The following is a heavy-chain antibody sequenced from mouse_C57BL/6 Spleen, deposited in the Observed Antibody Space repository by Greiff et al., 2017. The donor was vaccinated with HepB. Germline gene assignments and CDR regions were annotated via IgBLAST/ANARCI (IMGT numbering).Heavy chain of an antibody. V-gene: IGHV1-69*01. CDR2: IDPSDSYT. Sequence: QVQLKQSGAELVMPGASVKLSCKASGYTFTSYWMHWVKQRPGQGLEWIGEIDPSDSYTNYNQKFKGKSTLTVDKSSSTAYMQLSSLTSEDSAVYYCARYGYDVYAMDYWGQGTSVTVSS. J-gene: IGHJ4*01. CDR1: GYTFTSYW. CDR3: ARYGYDVYAMDY. D-gene: IGHD2-2*01.